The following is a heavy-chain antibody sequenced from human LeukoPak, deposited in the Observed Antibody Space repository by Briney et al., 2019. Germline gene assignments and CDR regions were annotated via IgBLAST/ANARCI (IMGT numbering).Heavy chain of an antibody. V-gene: IGHV1-18*04. CDR3: ARKVAGTLWQTSDAFDI. CDR2: ISAYNGNT. J-gene: IGHJ3*02. D-gene: IGHD6-19*01. CDR1: GYTFTSYG. Sequence: ASVKVSCKASGYTFTSYGISWVRQAPGQGLEWMGWISAYNGNTNYAQKLQGRVTMTTDTSTSTAYMELRSLRSDDTAVYYCARKVAGTLWQTSDAFDIWGQGTMVTVSS.